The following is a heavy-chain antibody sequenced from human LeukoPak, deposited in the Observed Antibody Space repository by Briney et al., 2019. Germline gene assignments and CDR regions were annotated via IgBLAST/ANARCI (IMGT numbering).Heavy chain of an antibody. V-gene: IGHV4-39*07. J-gene: IGHJ4*02. Sequence: PSETLSLTCTVSGGSISSSSYYWGWIRQPPGKGLEWIGRVYASGSTDYNRSLKSRLTMSVDTSKSQFSLRLSPMTAADTAMYSCARDREGTTTLTPLRLDYWGQGTLVTVSS. CDR1: GGSISSSSYY. CDR2: VYASGST. D-gene: IGHD4-11*01. CDR3: ARDREGTTTLTPLRLDY.